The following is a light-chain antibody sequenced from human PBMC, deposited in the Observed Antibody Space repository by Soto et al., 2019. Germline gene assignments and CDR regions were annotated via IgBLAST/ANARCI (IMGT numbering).Light chain of an antibody. CDR1: ISNIGNNY. CDR3: ATWDSSLSAAV. V-gene: IGLV1-51*01. CDR2: DNY. J-gene: IGLJ2*01. Sequence: QSVLTQPPSVSAAPGQTVTLSCSGSISNIGNNYVSWFQQFQGTGTKLLIYDNYNRHSGIPDPFSGSKSGTSATLGITVLQIGDEADYYCATWDSSLSAAVFGGGTKLTVL.